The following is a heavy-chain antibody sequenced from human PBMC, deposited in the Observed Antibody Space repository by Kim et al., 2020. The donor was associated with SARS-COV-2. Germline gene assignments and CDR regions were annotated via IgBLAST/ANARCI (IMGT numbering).Heavy chain of an antibody. V-gene: IGHV3-49*04. CDR3: VRVDCSSVSCYGDDYRNYYSMDG. CDR2: IRSTIYGGTT. D-gene: IGHD2-2*01. CDR1: GFTFRESP. J-gene: IGHJ6*02. Sequence: GGSLRLSCLSSGFTFRESPMAWVRQAPGKGLERIGFIRSTIYGGTTEYAASVRGRFVISRDDSKNIAHLQMNSLKTEDTGVYYCVRVDCSSVSCYGDDYRNYYSMDGWGQGTTVIVS.